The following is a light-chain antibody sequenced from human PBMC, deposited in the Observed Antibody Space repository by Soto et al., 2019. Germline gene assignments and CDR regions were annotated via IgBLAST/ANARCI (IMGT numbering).Light chain of an antibody. CDR2: GAS. CDR3: QHFDNSLTWT. Sequence: ENLLTQSPGTLSLSPGERATLSCRASQSVSNRYLTWYQQKPGQAPRLLIYGASSRATGIPDRFSGSGSGTDFTLTISRVEPEDFAVYYCQHFDNSLTWTFGQGTKVEI. V-gene: IGKV3-20*01. CDR1: QSVSNRY. J-gene: IGKJ1*01.